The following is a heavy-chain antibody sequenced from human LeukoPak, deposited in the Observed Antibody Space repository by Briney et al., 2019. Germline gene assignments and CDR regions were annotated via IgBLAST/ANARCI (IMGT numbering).Heavy chain of an antibody. CDR2: VYHSGST. J-gene: IGHJ5*02. V-gene: IGHV4-4*02. D-gene: IGHD6-6*01. Sequence: SETLSLTCAVSGGSISSSDWWSWVRQSPEKGLEWIGDVYHSGSTNYNPSLKSRVTISVDKSKNQFSLKLSSVTAADTAVYYCAREPNYSSSSWGQGTLVTVSS. CDR3: AREPNYSSSS. CDR1: GGSISSSDW.